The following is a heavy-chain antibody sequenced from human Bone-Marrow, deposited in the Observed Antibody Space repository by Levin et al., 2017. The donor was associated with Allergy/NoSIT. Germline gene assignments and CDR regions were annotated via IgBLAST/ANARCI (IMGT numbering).Heavy chain of an antibody. V-gene: IGHV3-74*01. CDR2: INADASST. J-gene: IGHJ4*02. CDR3: RVVITGYNYYDY. Sequence: GESLKISCAASGFTFSNYWMHWVRQAPGKGLVWVSRINADASSTSYVDSVEGRFTISRDNAKNTLYLQMNSLRVEDSAVYFCRVVITGYNYYDYWGQGTLVTVSS. D-gene: IGHD3-22*01. CDR1: GFTFSNYW.